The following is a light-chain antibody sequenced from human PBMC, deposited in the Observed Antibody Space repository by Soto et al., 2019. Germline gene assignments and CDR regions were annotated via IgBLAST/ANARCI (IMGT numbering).Light chain of an antibody. J-gene: IGKJ4*01. CDR2: DAS. CDR3: HQYDSSPLT. V-gene: IGKV3-20*01. CDR1: QSVSSSY. Sequence: EIVLTQSPGTLSLSPGERATLSCRASQSVSSSYLAWYQQKPGQAPSLLIYDASSRATGIPDRFSGSRSGTDFTLTISSLEPEDFAVYYCHQYDSSPLTFGGGTKVESK.